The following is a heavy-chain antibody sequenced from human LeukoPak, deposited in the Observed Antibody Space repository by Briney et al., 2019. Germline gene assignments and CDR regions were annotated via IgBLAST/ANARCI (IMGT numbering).Heavy chain of an antibody. CDR2: INGDGSVT. Sequence: GGSLRLSCAASGFTFRNYWMHWVRQVPGKGLVWVSRINGDGSVTRYADSVKGRFTISRDNAKNTLYLQMNSLRAEDTAVYYCARDILIAYGVDYWGQGTLVTVSS. CDR1: GFTFRNYW. J-gene: IGHJ4*02. CDR3: ARDILIAYGVDY. V-gene: IGHV3-74*01. D-gene: IGHD3-9*01.